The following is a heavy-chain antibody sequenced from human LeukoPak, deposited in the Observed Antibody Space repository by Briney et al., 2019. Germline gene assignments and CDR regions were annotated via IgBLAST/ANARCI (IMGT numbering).Heavy chain of an antibody. CDR2: INHSGST. D-gene: IGHD5-18*01. J-gene: IGHJ6*03. Sequence: PSETLSLTCAVYGGSFSDYYWSWIRQPPGKGLEWIGEINHSGSTNYNPYLKSRVTISVDTSKNQFSLNLSSVTAADTAVYYCARVAAELWLRVNYYYYYMDVWGKGTTVTVSS. V-gene: IGHV4-34*01. CDR1: GGSFSDYY. CDR3: ARVAAELWLRVNYYYYYMDV.